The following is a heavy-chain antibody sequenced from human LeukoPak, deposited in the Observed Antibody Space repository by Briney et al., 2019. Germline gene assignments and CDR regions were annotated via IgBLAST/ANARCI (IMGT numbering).Heavy chain of an antibody. D-gene: IGHD3-10*01. J-gene: IGHJ4*02. CDR3: ARETLTYFYDSGSRH. Sequence: GGSLRLSCAASGFTFSSYAMHWVRQAPGKGLEWVAVIWYDGSNEYYADSVKGRFTISRDNSKNTLYLQMNSLRAEDTAVYYCARETLTYFYDSGSRHWGQGTLVTVSS. CDR2: IWYDGSNE. V-gene: IGHV3-33*01. CDR1: GFTFSSYA.